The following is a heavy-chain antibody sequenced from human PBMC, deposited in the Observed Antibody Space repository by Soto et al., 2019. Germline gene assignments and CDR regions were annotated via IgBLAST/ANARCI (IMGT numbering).Heavy chain of an antibody. V-gene: IGHV5-10-1*04. CDR1: GYSFTSYW. D-gene: IGHD3-10*02. CDR2: IDPSDCYT. Sequence: GESLKISCKGSGYSFTSYWISWVRQMPGKGLEWMGRIDPSDCYTNYSPSFQGQVTISADKSISTAYLQWSSLKASDTAMYYCARDVDYYYYYGMDVWGQGTTVTVSS. CDR3: ARDVDYYYYYGMDV. J-gene: IGHJ6*02.